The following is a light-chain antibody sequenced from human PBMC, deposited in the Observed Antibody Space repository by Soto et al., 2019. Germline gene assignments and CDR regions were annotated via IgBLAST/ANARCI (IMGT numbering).Light chain of an antibody. CDR1: QDIRSD. CDR3: QQLNSYPIT. Sequence: DIQMTQSPSSLSASVGDRVTITCRASQDIRSDLGWYQQKPGKAPKLLIYAASTLQSGVPSRFSGSGSGTDFTLTISSLQPEDFATYYCQQLNSYPITFGQGTRLEIK. J-gene: IGKJ5*01. V-gene: IGKV1-17*01. CDR2: AAS.